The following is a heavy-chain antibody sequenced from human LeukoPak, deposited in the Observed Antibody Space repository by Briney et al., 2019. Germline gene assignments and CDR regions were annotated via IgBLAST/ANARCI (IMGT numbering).Heavy chain of an antibody. CDR2: INHSGST. Sequence: SETLSLTCAVYGGSFSGYYWSWIRQPPGKGLEWIGEINHSGSTNYNPSLESRVTISVDTSKNQFSLKLSSVTAADTAVYYCAREEWLLSPGGYYYYYGMDVWGQGTTVTVSS. CDR1: GGSFSGYY. CDR3: AREEWLLSPGGYYYYYGMDV. D-gene: IGHD3-3*01. J-gene: IGHJ6*02. V-gene: IGHV4-34*01.